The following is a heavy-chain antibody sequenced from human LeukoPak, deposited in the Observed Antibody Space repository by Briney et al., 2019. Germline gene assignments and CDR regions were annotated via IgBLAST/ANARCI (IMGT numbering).Heavy chain of an antibody. CDR3: AKESSYGDYGGRLQFDY. V-gene: IGHV3-23*01. CDR2: ISGSGGST. D-gene: IGHD4-17*01. Sequence: GGSLRLSCAASGFTFSSYAMSWARQAPGKGLEGVSAISGSGGSTYYADSVKGRFTISRDNSKNTLYLQMNSLRAEDTAVYYCAKESSYGDYGGRLQFDYWGQGTLVTVSS. CDR1: GFTFSSYA. J-gene: IGHJ4*02.